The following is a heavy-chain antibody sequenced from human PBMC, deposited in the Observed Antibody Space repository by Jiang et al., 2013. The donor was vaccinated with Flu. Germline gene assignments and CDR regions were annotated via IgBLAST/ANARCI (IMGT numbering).Heavy chain of an antibody. CDR3: ATTRSLAAAGQFYYYYMDV. Sequence: IIYPGDSDTRYSPSFQGQVTISADKSISTAYLQWSSLKASDTAMYYCATTRSLAAAGQFYYYYMDVWGKGTTVTVSS. V-gene: IGHV5-51*01. J-gene: IGHJ6*03. D-gene: IGHD6-13*01. CDR2: IYPGDSDT.